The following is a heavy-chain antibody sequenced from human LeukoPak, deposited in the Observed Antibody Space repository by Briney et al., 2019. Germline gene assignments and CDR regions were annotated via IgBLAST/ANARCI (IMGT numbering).Heavy chain of an antibody. CDR1: GFTFSSYG. D-gene: IGHD6-19*01. V-gene: IGHV3-30*18. J-gene: IGHJ4*02. CDR2: ISYDGSNK. Sequence: GGSLRLSCAASGFTFSSYGMHWVRQAPGKGLEWVAVISYDGSNKYYADSVKGRFTISRDNSKNTLYLQVNSLRAEDTAVYYCAKKKGYSSGQGSIIDYWGQGTLVTVSS. CDR3: AKKKGYSSGQGSIIDY.